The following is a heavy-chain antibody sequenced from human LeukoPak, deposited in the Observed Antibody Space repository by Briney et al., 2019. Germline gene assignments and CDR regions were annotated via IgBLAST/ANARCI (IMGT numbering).Heavy chain of an antibody. CDR3: ARVAPAGTHPDY. J-gene: IGHJ4*02. V-gene: IGHV3-11*04. CDR2: ISSSGSTI. Sequence: PGGSLRLSCAASGFTFSNYYMSWIRQAQGKGLGWVSYISSSGSTIYYADSVKGRFTISRDNAKNSLYLQMNSLRAEDTAVYYCARVAPAGTHPDYWGQGTLVTVSS. CDR1: GFTFSNYY. D-gene: IGHD6-13*01.